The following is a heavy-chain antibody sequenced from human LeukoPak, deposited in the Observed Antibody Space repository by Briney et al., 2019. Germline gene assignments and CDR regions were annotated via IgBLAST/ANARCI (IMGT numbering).Heavy chain of an antibody. CDR1: GGSISSSSYY. Sequence: PSETLSLTCTVSGGSISSSSYYWGWIRQPPGKGLEWIGSIYYSGSTYYNPSLKSRVTISVDTSKNQFSLKLSSVTAADTAVYYCARELFSPQRTGVTGWFDPWGQGTLVTVSS. CDR2: IYYSGST. CDR3: ARELFSPQRTGVTGWFDP. V-gene: IGHV4-39*02. J-gene: IGHJ5*02. D-gene: IGHD7-27*01.